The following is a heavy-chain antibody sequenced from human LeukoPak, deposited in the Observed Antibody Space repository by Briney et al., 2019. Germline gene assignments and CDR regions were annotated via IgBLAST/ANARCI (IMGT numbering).Heavy chain of an antibody. CDR2: ISWNSGSI. Sequence: GGSLRLSCAASVFTFSSYGMSWVRQAPGKGLEWVSGISWNSGSIGYADSVKGRFTISRDNAKNSLYLQMNSLRAEDTALYYCARNYAAAGTGGYYYGMDVWGQATTVTVSS. CDR3: ARNYAAAGTGGYYYGMDV. J-gene: IGHJ6*02. CDR1: VFTFSSYG. D-gene: IGHD6-13*01. V-gene: IGHV3-9*01.